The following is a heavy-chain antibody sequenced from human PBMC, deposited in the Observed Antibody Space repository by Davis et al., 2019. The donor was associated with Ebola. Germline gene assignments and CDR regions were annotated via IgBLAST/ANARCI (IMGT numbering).Heavy chain of an antibody. CDR1: SGTFISYA. CDR2: NIPIFGTA. V-gene: IGHV1-69*13. CDR3: AREVLGDRYYDGFDP. Sequence: SVQVSCKASSGTFISYAISWVRHPPGQGLEWMGGNIPIFGTANYAQKFQVRVTITADESTSTAYMELSSLRSEDTAVYYCAREVLGDRYYDGFDPWGQGTLVTVSS. J-gene: IGHJ5*02. D-gene: IGHD3-3*01.